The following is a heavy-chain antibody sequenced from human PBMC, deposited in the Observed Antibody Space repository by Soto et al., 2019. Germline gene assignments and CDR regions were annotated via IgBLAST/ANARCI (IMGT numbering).Heavy chain of an antibody. CDR1: GYIFTNYW. V-gene: IGHV5-51*01. Sequence: GESLKIYCKGSGYIFTNYWIGWVRQMPGKGLEWMGIIYPGDSDTSYSPSFQGQVTISADKSISTAYLQWSSLKASDTAIYYCARHRDGGQLLQYFHYGMDVWGQGTTVTVSS. CDR2: IYPGDSDT. J-gene: IGHJ6*02. D-gene: IGHD2-2*01. CDR3: ARHRDGGQLLQYFHYGMDV.